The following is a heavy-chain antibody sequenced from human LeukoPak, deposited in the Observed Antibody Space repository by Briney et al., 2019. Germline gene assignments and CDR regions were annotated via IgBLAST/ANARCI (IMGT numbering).Heavy chain of an antibody. CDR3: ARVASGSFYDS. D-gene: IGHD1-26*01. J-gene: IGHJ5*01. Sequence: QPGGSLRLSCAASGFTIVTYWMAWVRQAPGKGLEWVANINQGGSERHYVDSVKGRFTISRDNTKNSLFLQMASLRAEDTALYYCARVASGSFYDSWGQGTLVTVSS. V-gene: IGHV3-7*01. CDR1: GFTIVTYW. CDR2: INQGGSER.